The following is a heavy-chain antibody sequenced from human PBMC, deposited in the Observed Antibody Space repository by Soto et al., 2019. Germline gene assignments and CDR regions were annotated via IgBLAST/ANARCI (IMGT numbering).Heavy chain of an antibody. J-gene: IGHJ4*02. Sequence: QVRLVQSGAEVKRPGASVRVSCKASGYTFTNYGITWVRQVPGQGLEWMGWASAYNRNTNYAQKFEDRVIMTTDTSTGTAHMELRSLRYDDTALYFCARERQWEPLLYCGQGTLVTVSS. CDR1: GYTFTNYG. D-gene: IGHD1-26*01. V-gene: IGHV1-18*01. CDR2: ASAYNRNT. CDR3: ARERQWEPLLY.